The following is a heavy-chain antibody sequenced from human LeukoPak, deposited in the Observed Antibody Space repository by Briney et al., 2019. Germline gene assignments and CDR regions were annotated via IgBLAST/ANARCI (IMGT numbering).Heavy chain of an antibody. V-gene: IGHV1-24*01. Sequence: ASVKVSCKVSGYTLTELSMHWVRQAPGKGLEWMGGFDPEDGETIYAQKFQGRVTMTEDTSTDTAYMELSSLRSEDTAVYYCATVPILTGYLSADYWGQGTLVTVSS. CDR1: GYTLTELS. J-gene: IGHJ4*02. D-gene: IGHD3-9*01. CDR3: ATVPILTGYLSADY. CDR2: FDPEDGET.